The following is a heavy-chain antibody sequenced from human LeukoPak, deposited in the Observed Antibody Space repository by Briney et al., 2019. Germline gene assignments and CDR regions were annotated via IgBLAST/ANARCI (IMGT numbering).Heavy chain of an antibody. Sequence: ASVKVSCKSSGYPFADYYIHWVRQAPGQGLEWIGWINPTNGGTNYVQKLQGRVTMTRDTSISTAYMDLSSLRSDDTAVYYCARDRGNRGYSFNNWGQGTLVTVSS. V-gene: IGHV1-2*02. J-gene: IGHJ4*02. CDR1: GYPFADYY. CDR2: INPTNGGT. CDR3: ARDRGNRGYSFNN. D-gene: IGHD5-18*01.